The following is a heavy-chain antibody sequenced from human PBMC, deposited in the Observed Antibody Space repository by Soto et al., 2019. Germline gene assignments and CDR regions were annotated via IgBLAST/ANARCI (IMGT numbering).Heavy chain of an antibody. V-gene: IGHV1-46*01. CDR3: AFTVVTPSIPPYYYYGMDV. Sequence: GASVKVSCKASGYTFTSYYMHWVRQAPGQGLEWMGIINPSGGSTSYAQKFQGRVTMTRDTSTSTVYMELSSLRSEDTAVYYCAFTVVTPSIPPYYYYGMDVWGQGTTVTVS. CDR1: GYTFTSYY. CDR2: INPSGGST. J-gene: IGHJ6*02. D-gene: IGHD2-21*02.